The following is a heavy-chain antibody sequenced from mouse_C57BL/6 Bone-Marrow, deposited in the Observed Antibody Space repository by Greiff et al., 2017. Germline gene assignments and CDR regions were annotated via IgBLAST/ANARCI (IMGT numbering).Heavy chain of an antibody. CDR2: IDPSDSYT. V-gene: IGHV1-50*01. Sequence: QVQLQQPGAELVQPGASVKLFCKASGYTFTSYWMQWVKQRPGQGLEWIGEIDPSDSYTTYNQKFKGKAPLTVDTSSSTAYMQLSSLTSEDSAVYYCARDYYGSSYLYAMDYWGQGTSVTVSS. D-gene: IGHD1-1*01. J-gene: IGHJ4*01. CDR3: ARDYYGSSYLYAMDY. CDR1: GYTFTSYW.